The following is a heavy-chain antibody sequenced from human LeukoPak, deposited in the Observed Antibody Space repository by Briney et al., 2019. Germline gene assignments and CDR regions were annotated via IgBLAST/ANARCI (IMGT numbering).Heavy chain of an antibody. V-gene: IGHV1-2*02. D-gene: IGHD3-16*01. J-gene: IGHJ5*02. CDR3: ARGGGLELWGWFDP. CDR2: NNPYSGGT. Sequence: ASVRVSCKSSGYTFTGYYIHWVRQAPGQGLEWMGWNNPYSGGTNYAQKFQGRVTTTRDTSISTAYLELNRLTSDDTAVYYCARGGGLELWGWFDPWGQGTLVTVSS. CDR1: GYTFTGYY.